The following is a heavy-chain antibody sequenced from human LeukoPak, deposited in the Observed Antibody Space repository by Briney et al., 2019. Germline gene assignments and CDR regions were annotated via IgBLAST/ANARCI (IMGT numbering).Heavy chain of an antibody. D-gene: IGHD3-10*01. CDR1: GGSISSGGYY. V-gene: IGHV4-31*03. CDR3: ARSLLWFGELSTVDY. J-gene: IGHJ4*02. CDR2: IYYSGST. Sequence: SETLSLTCTVSGGSISSGGYYWSWIRQHPGKGLEWIGYIYYSGSTYYNPSLKSRVTISVDTSKNQFSRKLSSVTAADTAVYYCARSLLWFGELSTVDYWGQGTLVTVSS.